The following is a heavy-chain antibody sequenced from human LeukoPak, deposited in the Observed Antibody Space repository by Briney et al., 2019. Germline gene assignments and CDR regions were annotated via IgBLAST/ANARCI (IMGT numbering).Heavy chain of an antibody. J-gene: IGHJ3*02. CDR2: IYHSGST. D-gene: IGHD3-22*01. CDR3: ASAKYYYDSSGSKAGDAFGI. CDR1: GYSISSGYY. Sequence: SETLSLTCTVSGYSISSGYYWGWVRQPPGEGLEWIGSIYHSGSTYYNPSLKSRVTISVDTSKNQFSLKLSSVTAADTAVYYCASAKYYYDSSGSKAGDAFGIWGQGTMVTVSS. V-gene: IGHV4-38-2*02.